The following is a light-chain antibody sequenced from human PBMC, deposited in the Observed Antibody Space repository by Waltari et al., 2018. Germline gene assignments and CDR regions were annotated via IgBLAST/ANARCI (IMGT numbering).Light chain of an antibody. J-gene: IGLJ3*02. Sequence: QSALTQPPSVSGSPEQSVTIPCTWSTSDVGGYHSVSWYQQHPGKAPKLIIFDVNQRPSGVPDRFSGSKSGNTASLTISGLRPEDEADYHCCSYAGVHTFWLFGGGTKLTVL. V-gene: IGLV2-11*01. CDR1: TSDVGGYHS. CDR3: CSYAGVHTFWL. CDR2: DVN.